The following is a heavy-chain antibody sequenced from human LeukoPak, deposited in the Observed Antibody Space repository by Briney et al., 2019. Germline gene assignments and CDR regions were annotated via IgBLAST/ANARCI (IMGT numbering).Heavy chain of an antibody. CDR3: ARRRYGSGSYLVDWFDP. CDR2: INPNSGGT. V-gene: IGHV1-2*02. Sequence: GASVKVSCKASGYTFTGYYMHWVRQAPGQGLEWMGWINPNSGGTNHAQKFQGRVTMTRDTSISTAYMELSRLRSDDTAVYYCARRRYGSGSYLVDWFDPWGQGTLVTVSS. CDR1: GYTFTGYY. J-gene: IGHJ5*02. D-gene: IGHD3-10*01.